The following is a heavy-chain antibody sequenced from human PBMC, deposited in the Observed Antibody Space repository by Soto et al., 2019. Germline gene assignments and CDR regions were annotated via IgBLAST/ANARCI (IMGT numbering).Heavy chain of an antibody. CDR3: ARDHPSSGWSSYLTG. CDR1: GGPISSYY. Sequence: PSETLSLTCTVSGGPISSYYWSWIRQPAGKGLEWIGRIYTSGSINYNPSLKSRVIMSVDTSKNQFSLKLSSVTAADTAVYYCARDHPSSGWSSYLTGWGQGTLVTVSS. J-gene: IGHJ4*02. CDR2: IYTSGSI. V-gene: IGHV4-4*07. D-gene: IGHD6-19*01.